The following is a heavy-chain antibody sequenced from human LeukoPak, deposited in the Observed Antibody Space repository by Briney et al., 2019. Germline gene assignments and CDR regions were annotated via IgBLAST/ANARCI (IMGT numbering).Heavy chain of an antibody. D-gene: IGHD3-22*01. Sequence: SETLPLTCAVYGGSFSGYYWSWIRQPPGKGLEWIGEINHSGSTNYNPSLKSRVTISVDTSKNQFSLKLSSVTAADTAVYYCARGARFFRYYYDSSGYYHHYYFDYWGQGTLVTVSS. J-gene: IGHJ4*02. V-gene: IGHV4-34*01. CDR3: ARGARFFRYYYDSSGYYHHYYFDY. CDR2: INHSGST. CDR1: GGSFSGYY.